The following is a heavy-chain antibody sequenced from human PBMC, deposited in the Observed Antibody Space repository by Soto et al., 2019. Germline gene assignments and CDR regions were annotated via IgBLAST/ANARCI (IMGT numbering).Heavy chain of an antibody. CDR1: GYTLTELS. Sequence: ASVKVSCKVSGYTLTELSMHWVRQAPGKGLEWMGGFDPEDGETTYAQKFQGRVTMTEDTSTDTAYMELSSLRSEDTAVYYCATSGSMLNYYGSGSYYGYKYYFDYWGQGTLVTVSS. CDR3: ATSGSMLNYYGSGSYYGYKYYFDY. D-gene: IGHD3-10*01. J-gene: IGHJ4*02. V-gene: IGHV1-24*01. CDR2: FDPEDGET.